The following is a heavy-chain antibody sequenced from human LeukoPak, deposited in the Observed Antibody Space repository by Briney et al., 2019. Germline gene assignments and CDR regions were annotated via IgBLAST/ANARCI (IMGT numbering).Heavy chain of an antibody. D-gene: IGHD5-24*01. CDR1: GFTFSSYA. J-gene: IGHJ4*02. V-gene: IGHV3-74*01. Sequence: GRSLRLSCAASGFTFSSYAMHWVRQAPGKGLVWVSRINGDGSATYYADSVKGRFSISRDNPKNTLYLHMHSLRADDTAVYYCAREEEMATNTDYWGQGTLVTVSS. CDR3: AREEEMATNTDY. CDR2: INGDGSAT.